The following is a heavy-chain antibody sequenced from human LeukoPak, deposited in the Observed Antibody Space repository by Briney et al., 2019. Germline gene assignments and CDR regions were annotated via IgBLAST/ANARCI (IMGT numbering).Heavy chain of an antibody. V-gene: IGHV3-23*01. CDR3: AKAAGNTMVRGVIKPAYYYYMDV. Sequence: GGSLRLSCAASGFTVSSNYMSWVRQAPGKGLEWVSAISGSGGNTYYADSVKGRFTISRDNSKNTLYLQMNSLRAEDTAVYYCAKAAGNTMVRGVIKPAYYYYMDVWGKGTTVTISS. J-gene: IGHJ6*03. D-gene: IGHD3-10*01. CDR2: ISGSGGNT. CDR1: GFTVSSNY.